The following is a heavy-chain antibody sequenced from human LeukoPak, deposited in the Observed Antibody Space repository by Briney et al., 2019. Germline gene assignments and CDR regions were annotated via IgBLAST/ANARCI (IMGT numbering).Heavy chain of an antibody. V-gene: IGHV3-74*01. CDR1: GFTISSYW. D-gene: IGHD6-13*01. CDR2: IKSDGITT. J-gene: IGHJ4*02. Sequence: PGGSLRLSCAASGFTISSYWMHWVRQAPGKGLVWVSGIKSDGITTYYADSVKGRFTISRDTAKNTLYLQMSSLRAEATAGYYCASELAAGYWGQGTLVTVSS. CDR3: ASELAAGY.